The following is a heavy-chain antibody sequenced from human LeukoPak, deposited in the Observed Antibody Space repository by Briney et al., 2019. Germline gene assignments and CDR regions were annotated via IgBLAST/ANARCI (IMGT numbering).Heavy chain of an antibody. CDR1: GGSISSYY. Sequence: ASETLSLTCTVSGGSISSYYWSWIRQPPGKGLEWIGYIYYSGSTNYNPSLKSRVTISVDTSKNQFSLKLSSVTAADTAVYYCARGRKSPSGYRVTELGPGYSDYGAQGPLVPVSS. V-gene: IGHV4-59*01. CDR3: ARGRKSPSGYRVTELGPGYSDY. J-gene: IGHJ4*02. CDR2: IYYSGST. D-gene: IGHD3-9*01.